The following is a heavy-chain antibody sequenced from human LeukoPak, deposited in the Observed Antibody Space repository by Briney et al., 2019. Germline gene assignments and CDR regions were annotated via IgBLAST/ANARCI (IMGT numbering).Heavy chain of an antibody. Sequence: ASVKVSCKASGYSFSGYYIHWVRQAPGQGLEWMGWINPNSGGTNYAQKFQGRVTMTRDTSISTAYMELSRLRSDDTAVYYCARDYYPKVRDLYYFDYWGQGTLVTVSS. CDR1: GYSFSGYY. D-gene: IGHD3-22*01. J-gene: IGHJ4*02. CDR3: ARDYYPKVRDLYYFDY. CDR2: INPNSGGT. V-gene: IGHV1-2*02.